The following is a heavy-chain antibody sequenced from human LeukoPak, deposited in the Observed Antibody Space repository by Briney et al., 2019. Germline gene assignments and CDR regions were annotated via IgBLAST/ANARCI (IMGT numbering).Heavy chain of an antibody. CDR1: GFTFSSYT. CDR3: AKVVGDYSTCDY. CDR2: ILNSGGNT. V-gene: IGHV3-23*01. J-gene: IGHJ4*02. Sequence: PGGSLRLSCAASGFTFSSYTMSWVRQAPGKGLEWVSSILNSGGNTYYADSVKGRFTISRDNSKNTLYLQMNSLRAEDTAVYYCAKVVGDYSTCDYWGQGNPGHRLL. D-gene: IGHD4-11*01.